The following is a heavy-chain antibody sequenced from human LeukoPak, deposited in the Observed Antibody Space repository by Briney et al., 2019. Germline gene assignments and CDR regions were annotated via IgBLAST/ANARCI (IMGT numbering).Heavy chain of an antibody. Sequence: GGSLRLSCAASGFTFGNFWMNWVRQAPGKRLVWVSRINTDGSDTTYADSVKGRFTISRDNAKNTLYLQMNSLRAEDSAVYYCANSYSPPHYWGQGTLVTVSS. CDR2: INTDGSDT. V-gene: IGHV3-74*01. CDR1: GFTFGNFW. CDR3: ANSYSPPHY. J-gene: IGHJ4*02. D-gene: IGHD3-10*01.